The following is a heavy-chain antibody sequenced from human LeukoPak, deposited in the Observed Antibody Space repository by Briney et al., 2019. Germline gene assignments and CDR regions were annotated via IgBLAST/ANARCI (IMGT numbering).Heavy chain of an antibody. D-gene: IGHD3-3*01. CDR1: GYSLSSGYY. CDR3: ARAYYDFWSGPPGRYNWFDP. J-gene: IGHJ5*02. CDR2: IYHSGST. Sequence: SETLSLTCTVSGYSLSSGYYWGWIRQPPGKGLEWIGSIYHSGSTYYNPSLKSRVTISVDTSKNQFSLKLSSVTAADTAVYYCARAYYDFWSGPPGRYNWFDPWGQGTLVTVSS. V-gene: IGHV4-38-2*02.